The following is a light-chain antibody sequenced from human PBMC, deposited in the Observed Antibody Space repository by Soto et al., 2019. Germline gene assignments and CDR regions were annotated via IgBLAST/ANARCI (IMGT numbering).Light chain of an antibody. V-gene: IGKV4-1*01. CDR1: QSVLYSSNNKNY. Sequence: SVMTQSPDSLAVSLGERATINCKSSQSVLYSSNNKNYLAWYQQKPVQPPKLLIYWASTRESGVPDRFSGSGSGTDFTLTISRRQAEGVAVYYCQRYFRPCTFGQGTKVELK. J-gene: IGKJ1*01. CDR2: WAS. CDR3: QRYFRPCT.